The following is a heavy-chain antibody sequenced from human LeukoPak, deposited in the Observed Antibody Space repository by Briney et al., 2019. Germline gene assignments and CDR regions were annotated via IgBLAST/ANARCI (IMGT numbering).Heavy chain of an antibody. CDR2: ISSSGSTI. CDR1: GFTFSSYE. J-gene: IGHJ6*03. V-gene: IGHV3-48*03. D-gene: IGHD4-17*01. CDR3: ARINDYGDYGDYYYMDV. Sequence: GGSLRLSCAASGFTFSSYEMNWVRQAPGKGLEWVSYISSSGSTIYYADSVKGRFTISRDNAKNSLYLQMNSLRAEDTAVYYCARINDYGDYGDYYYMDVWGKGTTVTVSS.